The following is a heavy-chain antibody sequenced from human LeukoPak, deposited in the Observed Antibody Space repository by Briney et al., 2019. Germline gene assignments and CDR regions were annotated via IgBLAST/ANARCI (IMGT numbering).Heavy chain of an antibody. CDR3: ERGIGGSSGWYYLSNWFDP. D-gene: IGHD6-19*01. CDR1: GGSISGHY. Sequence: SETLSLTCTVSGGSISGHYWSWIRQPPGKGLEWIGHIYYTGVINYDPSLKSRVTMLVDTSKNQFSLKVTSVTAADTAVYYCERGIGGSSGWYYLSNWFDPWGQGTLVTVSS. J-gene: IGHJ5*02. V-gene: IGHV4-59*11. CDR2: IYYTGVI.